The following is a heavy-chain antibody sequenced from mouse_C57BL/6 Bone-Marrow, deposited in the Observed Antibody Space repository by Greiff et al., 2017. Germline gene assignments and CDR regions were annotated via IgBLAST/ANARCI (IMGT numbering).Heavy chain of an antibody. CDR3: ARGDYYGSSVGWFAY. D-gene: IGHD1-1*01. CDR2: IRPSIGRT. J-gene: IGHJ3*01. Sequence: QVQLQQSGSELRSPGSSVKLSCKAFDSEVFPIAYMSWVRQKPGHGFEWIGGIRPSIGRTIDGEKFEDKATLDADTLSTTAYLELNSLTSEASAIYYCARGDYYGSSVGWFAYGGQGTLVTVSA. V-gene: IGHV15-2*01. CDR1: DSEVFPIAY.